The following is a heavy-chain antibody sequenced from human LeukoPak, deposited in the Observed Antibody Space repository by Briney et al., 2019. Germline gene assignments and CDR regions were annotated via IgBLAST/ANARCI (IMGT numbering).Heavy chain of an antibody. CDR1: RGSISSSNNW. V-gene: IGHV4-4*02. Sequence: SETLSLTCAVSRGSISSSNNWWSWVRQPPGKGLEWIGEVYHTGSSNYNPSLKSRVTISVDKSKSQFSLKLSSVTAADTAVYYCARGGTTVAGTFWFDPWGQGTLVTVSS. D-gene: IGHD6-19*01. J-gene: IGHJ5*02. CDR3: ARGGTTVAGTFWFDP. CDR2: VYHTGSS.